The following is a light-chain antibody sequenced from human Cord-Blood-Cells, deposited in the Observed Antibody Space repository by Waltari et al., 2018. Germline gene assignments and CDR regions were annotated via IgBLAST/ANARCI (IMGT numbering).Light chain of an antibody. CDR1: KSISSY. J-gene: IGKJ1*01. CDR2: AAS. CDR3: QQSYSTPPT. V-gene: IGKV1-39*01. Sequence: DIQMTQSPSSLSASVGDRVTITCRASKSISSYLNWYQQKPGKAPKLLIYAASSLQSGVPSGFSGSGSGTDFTLTISSLQPEDFATYYCQQSYSTPPTFGQGTKVEIK.